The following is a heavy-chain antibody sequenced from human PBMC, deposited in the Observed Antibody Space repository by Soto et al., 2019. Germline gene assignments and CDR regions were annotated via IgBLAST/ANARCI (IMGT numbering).Heavy chain of an antibody. V-gene: IGHV1-18*01. J-gene: IGHJ5*02. D-gene: IGHD2-2*01. Sequence: ASVKVSCKASGCTFTSYGISWVRQAPGQGLEWMGWISAYNGNTNYAQKLQGRVTMTTDTSTSTAYMELRSLRSDDTAVYYCAGCSSTSCSGWFDPWGQGTLVTVSS. CDR3: AGCSSTSCSGWFDP. CDR1: GCTFTSYG. CDR2: ISAYNGNT.